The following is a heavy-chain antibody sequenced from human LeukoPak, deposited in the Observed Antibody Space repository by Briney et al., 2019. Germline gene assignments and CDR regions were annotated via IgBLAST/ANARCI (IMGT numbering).Heavy chain of an antibody. CDR1: GYTFTSYG. CDR2: ISGYNGNT. Sequence: ASVKVSCKASGYTFTSYGISWVRQAPGQGLEWMGWISGYNGNTNYAKKFQGRVTMTRNTSISTAYMGLSSLRSEDTAVYYCARRPAIYGSGTLFDYWGQGTLVTVSS. D-gene: IGHD3-10*01. V-gene: IGHV1-18*01. CDR3: ARRPAIYGSGTLFDY. J-gene: IGHJ4*02.